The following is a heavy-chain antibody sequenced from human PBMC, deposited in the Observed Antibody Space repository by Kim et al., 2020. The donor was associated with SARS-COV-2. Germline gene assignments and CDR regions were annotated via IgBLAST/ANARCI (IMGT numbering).Heavy chain of an antibody. CDR3: AKISLTGIIGRGFFGP. CDR1: GFTFSDYG. D-gene: IGHD3-9*01. CDR2: ITPEGAEL. V-gene: IGHV3-23*01. Sequence: GGSLRLSCVASGFTFSDYGMSWVRQGPGKGLEWVSTITPEGAELSYQASVRGRFTVSRDDSRNTLYLQMNSLRAEDTARYYCAKISLTGIIGRGFFGPWGQGTLVTVSS. J-gene: IGHJ5*02.